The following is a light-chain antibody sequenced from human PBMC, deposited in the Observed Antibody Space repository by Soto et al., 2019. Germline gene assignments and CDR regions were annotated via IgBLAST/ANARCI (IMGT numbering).Light chain of an antibody. CDR2: GAS. CDR3: QQYGSSPRT. V-gene: IGKV3-20*01. Sequence: DTVFTQWPDILFFLPGQRASVSCVSSNRGSSNNLAWYQQIPGQAPRLLIYGASSRATGIPARFSGSGSGTDFTLTISRLESEDFAVYYCQQYGSSPRTFGQGTKVDIK. CDR1: NRGSSNN. J-gene: IGKJ1*01.